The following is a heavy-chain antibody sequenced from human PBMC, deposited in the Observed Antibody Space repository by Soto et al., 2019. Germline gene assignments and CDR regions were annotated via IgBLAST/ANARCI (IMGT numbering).Heavy chain of an antibody. CDR1: GYTFTNYG. D-gene: IGHD4-4*01. CDR2: INPTSGGT. V-gene: IGHV1-46*01. Sequence: ASVKVSCTASGYTFTNYGISWVRQAPGQGLEWMGIINPTSGGTHYAQKFQGRVTMTRDTSTSTVYMELSSLRSEDTAVYYCARGMTTVTSDAFDIWGQGTMVTVSS. J-gene: IGHJ3*02. CDR3: ARGMTTVTSDAFDI.